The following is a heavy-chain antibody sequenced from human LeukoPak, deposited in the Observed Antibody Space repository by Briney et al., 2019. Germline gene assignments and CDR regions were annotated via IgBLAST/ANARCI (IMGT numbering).Heavy chain of an antibody. J-gene: IGHJ4*02. CDR1: GFTFDDYA. Sequence: LRLSCAASGFTFDDYAMHWVRQPPGKGLEWIGYIYHSGSTYYNPSLKSRVTISVDWSKNQFSLKLSSVTAADTAVYYCARRNSDYNFDYWGQGTLVTVSS. CDR3: ARRNSDYNFDY. D-gene: IGHD5-12*01. CDR2: IYHSGST. V-gene: IGHV4-30-2*01.